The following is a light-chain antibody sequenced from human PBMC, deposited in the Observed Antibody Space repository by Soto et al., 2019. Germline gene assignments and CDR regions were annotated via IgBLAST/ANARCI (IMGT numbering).Light chain of an antibody. Sequence: EVVLTQSPVTLSLSPGERATLSCRASQSVSSNFLAWYQEKLGQAPRLLIYGASTRASGVSDRFSGSGSGTDFTLTISSLQPEDFATYYCQQANSFSWTFGQGTKVDI. CDR2: GAS. J-gene: IGKJ1*01. V-gene: IGKV3D-7*01. CDR3: QQANSFSWT. CDR1: QSVSSNF.